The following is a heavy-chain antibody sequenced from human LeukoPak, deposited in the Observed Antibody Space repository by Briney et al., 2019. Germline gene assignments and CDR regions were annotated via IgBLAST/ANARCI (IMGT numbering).Heavy chain of an antibody. V-gene: IGHV3-74*01. CDR2: IKSDGTGA. Sequence: GGSLRLSCAASGFSFSNYWMHWVREVPEKGLEWVSRIKSDGTGATYAGSVNGRFTISRDNAENTLYVQMNSLRAEDTAIYYCARDRDGPNYYMDVWGKGTTVTVSS. J-gene: IGHJ6*03. CDR1: GFSFSNYW. D-gene: IGHD5-24*01. CDR3: ARDRDGPNYYMDV.